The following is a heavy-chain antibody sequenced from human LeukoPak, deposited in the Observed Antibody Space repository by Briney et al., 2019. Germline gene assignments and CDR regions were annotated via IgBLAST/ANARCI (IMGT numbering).Heavy chain of an antibody. J-gene: IGHJ3*02. CDR3: ARGALWEDAFDI. CDR1: GFTFSIKG. CDR2: IQYDGTNT. V-gene: IGHV3-30*02. D-gene: IGHD1-26*01. Sequence: GGSLRLSCAASGFTFSIKGLHWVRQAPGKGLEWLAFIQYDGTNTYYADSVKGRFTISRDNSKNTLYVQMNSLRSEDTAVYYCARGALWEDAFDIWGQGTMVTVSS.